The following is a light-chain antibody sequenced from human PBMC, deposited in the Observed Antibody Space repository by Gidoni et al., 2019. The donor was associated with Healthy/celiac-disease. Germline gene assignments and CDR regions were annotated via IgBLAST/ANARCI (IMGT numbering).Light chain of an antibody. CDR2: AAS. Sequence: DIQMTQSPSSLSASVGDRVTITCRASQSISSYLYWYQQKPGKAPKLLIYAASSLQSGFPSRFSGSGSGTDFTLTISSLQPEDFATYYCQQSYSTPAFGGGTKVEIK. CDR3: QQSYSTPA. J-gene: IGKJ4*01. V-gene: IGKV1-39*01. CDR1: QSISSY.